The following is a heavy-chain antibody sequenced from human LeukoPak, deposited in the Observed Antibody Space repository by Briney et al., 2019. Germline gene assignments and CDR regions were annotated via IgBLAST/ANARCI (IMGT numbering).Heavy chain of an antibody. D-gene: IGHD3-9*01. CDR2: MNPNSGNT. CDR3: ARHPRYYDILTGYNNWFDP. V-gene: IGHV1-8*03. CDR1: GYTFTSYD. Sequence: GASVKVSCKASGYTFTSYDINWVRQATGQGLEWMGWMNPNSGNTGYAQKFQGGVTITRNTSISTAYMELSSLRSEDTAVYYCARHPRYYDILTGYNNWFDPWGQGTLVTVSS. J-gene: IGHJ5*02.